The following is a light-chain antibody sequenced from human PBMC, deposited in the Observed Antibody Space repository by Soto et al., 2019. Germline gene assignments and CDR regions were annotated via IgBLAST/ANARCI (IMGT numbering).Light chain of an antibody. CDR3: QQYGSSPSIT. V-gene: IGKV3-20*01. CDR1: QSVGHMF. Sequence: EIVLTQSPDTLSLSPGDSATLSCRASQSVGHMFLAWFQQKPGQAPRLLIFDAYRRATGIPDRFSGSGSGTNFALTISRLEPEDFAVYYCQQYGSSPSITFGQGTRLEIK. CDR2: DAY. J-gene: IGKJ5*01.